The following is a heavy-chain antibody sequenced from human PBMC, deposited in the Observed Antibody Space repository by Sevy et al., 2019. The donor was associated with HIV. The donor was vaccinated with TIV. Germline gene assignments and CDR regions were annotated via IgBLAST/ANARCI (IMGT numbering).Heavy chain of an antibody. Sequence: GGSLRLSCAASGFTFSSSGMHWVRRAPGKGLEWVGLISFDGNKRYYPDSVKGRFTISRDNSKNTLYLQMNGLRAEDTAVYYCAKGEGYCSGGSCNPGVSWGQGTLVTVSS. V-gene: IGHV3-30*18. D-gene: IGHD2-15*01. CDR2: ISFDGNKR. CDR1: GFTFSSSG. CDR3: AKGEGYCSGGSCNPGVS. J-gene: IGHJ5*02.